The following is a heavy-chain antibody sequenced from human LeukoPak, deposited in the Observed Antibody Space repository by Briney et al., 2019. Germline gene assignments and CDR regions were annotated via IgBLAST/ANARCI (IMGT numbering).Heavy chain of an antibody. CDR2: IYYSGST. D-gene: IGHD2-8*01. Sequence: SETLSLTCTVSGGSISSNNYYWSWIRQHPGKGLEWNGYIYYSGSTYYNPSLKSRVTISIDTSKNQFSLKLSSVTAADTAVYYCARVRRGSVSPAILTPPHIWFDPWGQGTLVTVSS. V-gene: IGHV4-31*03. J-gene: IGHJ5*02. CDR1: GGSISSNNYY. CDR3: ARVRRGSVSPAILTPPHIWFDP.